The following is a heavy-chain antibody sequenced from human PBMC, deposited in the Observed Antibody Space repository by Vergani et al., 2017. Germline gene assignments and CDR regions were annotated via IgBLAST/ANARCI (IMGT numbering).Heavy chain of an antibody. V-gene: IGHV3-7*03. Sequence: EVQLVESGGGLVQPGGSLRLSCAASGFTFSSYWMSWVRQAPGKGLEWVANIKQDGSEKYYVDSGKGRFTISRDNAKNSLYLQMNSLRAEDTAVYYCAREVHYYGSGSYRAWGQGTLVTVSS. CDR2: IKQDGSEK. CDR3: AREVHYYGSGSYRA. J-gene: IGHJ5*02. CDR1: GFTFSSYW. D-gene: IGHD3-10*01.